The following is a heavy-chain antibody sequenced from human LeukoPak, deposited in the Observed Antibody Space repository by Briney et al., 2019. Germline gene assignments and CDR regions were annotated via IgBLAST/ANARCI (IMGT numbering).Heavy chain of an antibody. V-gene: IGHV4-39*07. D-gene: IGHD6-13*01. CDR1: GGSISCSSYY. CDR3: ARGGSIAAAGMDY. Sequence: SETLSLTCTVSGGSISCSSYYWGWIRQPPGKGLEWIGSIYYSGSTYYNPSLKSRVTISVDTSKNQFSLKLSSVTAADTAVYYCARGGSIAAAGMDYWGQGTLVTVSS. CDR2: IYYSGST. J-gene: IGHJ4*02.